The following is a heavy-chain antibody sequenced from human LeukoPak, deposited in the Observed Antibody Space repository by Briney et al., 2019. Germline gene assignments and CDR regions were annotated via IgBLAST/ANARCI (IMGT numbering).Heavy chain of an antibody. J-gene: IGHJ4*02. CDR3: AREPDYYGTSDYRDAFDY. V-gene: IGHV4-39*07. Sequence: PSETLSLTCTVSGGSISSSSYYWGWIRQPPGKGLEWIGSVYYSGNTYYNPSLKSRVTISVATSKNQFSLKLSSVTAADTAVYYCAREPDYYGTSDYRDAFDYWGQGTLVSVSS. D-gene: IGHD3-22*01. CDR1: GGSISSSSYY. CDR2: VYYSGNT.